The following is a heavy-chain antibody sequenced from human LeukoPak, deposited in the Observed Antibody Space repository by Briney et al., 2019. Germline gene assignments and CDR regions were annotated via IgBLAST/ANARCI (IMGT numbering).Heavy chain of an antibody. J-gene: IGHJ4*02. V-gene: IGHV3-20*04. D-gene: IGHD1-14*01. Sequence: GGSLRLSCAASGFSFDDYGLTWVRQAPGKGLEWVSGINWNGDSTDYADSVKGRFTISRDNAKNSLYLQMNSLRAEDTAVYYCARGKSTGGYWGQGTLVTVSS. CDR1: GFSFDDYG. CDR2: INWNGDST. CDR3: ARGKSTGGY.